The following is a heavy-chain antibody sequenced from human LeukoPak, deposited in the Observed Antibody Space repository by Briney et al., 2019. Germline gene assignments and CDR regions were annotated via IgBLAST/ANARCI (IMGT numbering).Heavy chain of an antibody. CDR3: ARATYGSGSYTINKNWFDP. Sequence: SVKVSCKASGGTFSSYAISWVRQAPGQGLEWMGGIIPIFGTANYAQKFQGRVTITTDESTSTAYMELSSLRSEDTAEYYCARATYGSGSYTINKNWFDPWGQGTLVTVSS. J-gene: IGHJ5*02. CDR2: IIPIFGTA. CDR1: GGTFSSYA. V-gene: IGHV1-69*05. D-gene: IGHD3-10*01.